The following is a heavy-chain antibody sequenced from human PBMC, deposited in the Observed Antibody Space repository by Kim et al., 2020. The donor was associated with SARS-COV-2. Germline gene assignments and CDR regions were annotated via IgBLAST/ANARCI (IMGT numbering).Heavy chain of an antibody. CDR3: ARRRGDETIYDS. CDR1: GFRSSNFW. CDR2: INRDGSLT. Sequence: GGSLRLSCEASGFRSSNFWMSWVRQAPGKGLEWVATINRDGSLTFYLDSVRGRFTISRDNAKNSLSLQMNSLRVEDTAVYFSARRRGDETIYDSWGQGTLVTVSP. D-gene: IGHD3-10*01. J-gene: IGHJ4*02. V-gene: IGHV3-7*01.